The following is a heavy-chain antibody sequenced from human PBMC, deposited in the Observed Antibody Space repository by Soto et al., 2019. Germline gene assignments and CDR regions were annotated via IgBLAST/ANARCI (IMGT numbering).Heavy chain of an antibody. CDR3: ARSSMIVENWFDP. CDR2: ISAYNGNT. D-gene: IGHD3-22*01. J-gene: IGHJ5*02. CDR1: GYTFTSYG. Sequence: QVQLVQSGAEVKKPGASVKVSCKASGYTFTSYGISWVRQAPGQGLEWMGWISAYNGNTNYAQKLQGRVTMTTDTXTSTGYREVRSLRSDDAAAYYCARSSMIVENWFDPWGQGTLVTVSS. V-gene: IGHV1-18*01.